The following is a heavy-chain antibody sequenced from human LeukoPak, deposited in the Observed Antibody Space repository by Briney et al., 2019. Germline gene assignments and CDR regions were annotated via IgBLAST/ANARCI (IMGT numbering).Heavy chain of an antibody. D-gene: IGHD3-10*01. CDR2: IYYSGST. Sequence: PSETLSLTCTVSGGSISSSSYYWGWIRQPPGKGLEWIGSIYYSGSTYYNPSLKSRVTISVDTSKNQFSLRLSSVTAADTAVYYCARAFGPLDYWGQGTLVTVSS. J-gene: IGHJ4*02. CDR1: GGSISSSSYY. CDR3: ARAFGPLDY. V-gene: IGHV4-39*07.